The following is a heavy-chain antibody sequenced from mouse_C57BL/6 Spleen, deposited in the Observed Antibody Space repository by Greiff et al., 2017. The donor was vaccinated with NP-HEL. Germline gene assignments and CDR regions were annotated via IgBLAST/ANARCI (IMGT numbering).Heavy chain of an antibody. D-gene: IGHD1-1*02. CDR2: IYPGDGDT. CDR1: GYAFSSYW. V-gene: IGHV1-80*01. J-gene: IGHJ4*01. Sequence: VKLQESGAELVKPGASVKISCKASGYAFSSYWMNWVKQRPGKGLEWIGQIYPGDGDTNYNGKFKGKATLTADKSSSTAYMQLSSLTSEDSAVYFCASAYGPYAMDYWGQGTSVTVSS. CDR3: ASAYGPYAMDY.